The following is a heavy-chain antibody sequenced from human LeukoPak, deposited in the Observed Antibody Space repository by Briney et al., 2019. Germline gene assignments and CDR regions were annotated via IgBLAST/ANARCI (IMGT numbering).Heavy chain of an antibody. CDR2: ISSSSSYI. D-gene: IGHD3-9*01. CDR1: GFTFSSYS. J-gene: IGHJ3*02. V-gene: IGHV3-21*01. CDR3: ARDWYDNSDAFDI. Sequence: GGSLRLSCAASGFTFSSYSMNWVRQAPGKGLEWVSSISSSSSYIYYADSLKGRFTISRDNAKNSLYLQMNSLRAEDTAVYYCARDWYDNSDAFDIWGQGTMVTVSP.